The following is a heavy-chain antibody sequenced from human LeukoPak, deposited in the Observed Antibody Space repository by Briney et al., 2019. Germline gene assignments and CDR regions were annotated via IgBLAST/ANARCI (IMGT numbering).Heavy chain of an antibody. D-gene: IGHD3-22*01. V-gene: IGHV1-18*01. CDR3: ARDYYDSSGDMDYYYYGMDV. CDR2: ISAYNGNT. CDR1: GYTFTSYG. J-gene: IGHJ6*02. Sequence: GSVKVSCKASGYTFTSYGISWVRQAPGQGLEWMGWISAYNGNTNYAQKLQGRVTMTTDTSTSTAYMELRSLRSDDTAVYYCARDYYDSSGDMDYYYYGMDVWGQGTTVTVSS.